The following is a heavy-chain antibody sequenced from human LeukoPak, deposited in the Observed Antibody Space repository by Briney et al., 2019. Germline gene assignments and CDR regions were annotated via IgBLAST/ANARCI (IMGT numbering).Heavy chain of an antibody. Sequence: SETLSLTCIVSGSSVSTFYWSWLRQSPGTGLEWIGFVHDTGSTAYNPSLKSRVTISLETSKNQLSLMLTSVTAADTAMYSCARHLPLTGTRLYYFDYWGQGTLVTVSS. J-gene: IGHJ4*02. CDR3: ARHLPLTGTRLYYFDY. D-gene: IGHD1-20*01. V-gene: IGHV4-59*02. CDR2: VHDTGST. CDR1: GSSVSTFY.